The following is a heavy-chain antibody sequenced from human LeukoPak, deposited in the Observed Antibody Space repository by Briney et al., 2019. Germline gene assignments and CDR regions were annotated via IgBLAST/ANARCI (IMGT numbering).Heavy chain of an antibody. CDR1: GGSISSSSYY. CDR2: IYYGGST. D-gene: IGHD6-13*01. Sequence: SETLSLTCTVSGGSISSSSYYWGWIRQPPGKGLEWIGSIYYGGSTYYNSSLKSRVTISVDTSKNQFSLKLSSVTAADTAVYYCARAKGIAAAGTLDVWGKGTTVTVSS. V-gene: IGHV4-39*07. J-gene: IGHJ6*04. CDR3: ARAKGIAAAGTLDV.